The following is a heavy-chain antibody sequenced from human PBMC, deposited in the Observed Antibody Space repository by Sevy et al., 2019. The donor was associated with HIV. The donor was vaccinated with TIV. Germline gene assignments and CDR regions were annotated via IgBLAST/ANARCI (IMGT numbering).Heavy chain of an antibody. CDR1: GFTFSSYG. CDR3: AKHHRADYYDSSGYYGLDY. V-gene: IGHV3-30*18. D-gene: IGHD3-22*01. J-gene: IGHJ4*02. Sequence: GGSLRLSCAASGFTFSSYGMHWVRQAPGKGLEWVAVISYDGSNKYYADSVKGRFTISRDNSKNTLYLQMNSLRAEDTAVYYCAKHHRADYYDSSGYYGLDYWGQRTLVTVSS. CDR2: ISYDGSNK.